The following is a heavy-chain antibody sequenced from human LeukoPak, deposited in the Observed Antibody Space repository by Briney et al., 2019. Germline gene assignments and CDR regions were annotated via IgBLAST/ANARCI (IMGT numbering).Heavy chain of an antibody. CDR3: AKATGYLL. J-gene: IGHJ4*02. CDR1: GFTFSSYG. CDR2: ISYDGSNK. D-gene: IGHD1-14*01. Sequence: GGSLRLSCAASGFTFSSYGMHWVRQAPGKGLEWVAVISYDGSNKYYADSVKGRFTISRDNSKNTLYLQMNSLRADDTAVYYCAKATGYLLWGQGTLVTVSS. V-gene: IGHV3-30*18.